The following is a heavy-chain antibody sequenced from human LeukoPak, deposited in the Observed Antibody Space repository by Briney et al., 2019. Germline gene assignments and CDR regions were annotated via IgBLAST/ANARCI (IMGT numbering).Heavy chain of an antibody. CDR1: GYTLTELS. J-gene: IGHJ4*02. Sequence: ASVKVSCKVSGYTLTELSMHWVRQAPGKGLEWMGGFDPEDGETIYAQKFQGRVTMTEDTSTDTAYMELSSLRSEDMAVYYCATAFNYDSSGYYYDYWGQGTLVTVSS. D-gene: IGHD3-22*01. CDR2: FDPEDGET. CDR3: ATAFNYDSSGYYYDY. V-gene: IGHV1-24*01.